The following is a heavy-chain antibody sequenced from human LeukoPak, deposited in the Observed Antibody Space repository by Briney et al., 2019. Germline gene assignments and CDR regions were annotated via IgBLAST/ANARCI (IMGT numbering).Heavy chain of an antibody. CDR3: ARDHYYDNTVYYPEYYFDF. CDR2: SSTYNGYT. V-gene: IGHV1-18*01. J-gene: IGHJ4*02. Sequence: GASVKVSCKTSGYTFTNYDVSWVRQAPGQGLEWMGWSSTYNGYTNYAQKFLGRVIMTTDTSTSTAYMELRSLTSDDTAVYYCARDHYYDNTVYYPEYYFDFWGQGTLVTVSS. D-gene: IGHD3-22*01. CDR1: GYTFTNYD.